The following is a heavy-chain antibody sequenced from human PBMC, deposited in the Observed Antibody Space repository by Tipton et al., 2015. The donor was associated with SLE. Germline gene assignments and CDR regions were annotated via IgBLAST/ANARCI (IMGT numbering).Heavy chain of an antibody. V-gene: IGHV4-4*07. D-gene: IGHD3-22*01. CDR3: ATSLNYYDSSGPVV. J-gene: IGHJ3*01. CDR2: IHTGGST. CDR1: DGSITNYY. Sequence: TLSLTCTVSDGSITNYYWSWIRQPAGKGLEWIGRIHTGGSTNHNPSLTSRITMSIDTARNQFSLKMSFMTAADTAVYYCATSLNYYDSSGPVVWGQGTMVTVSS.